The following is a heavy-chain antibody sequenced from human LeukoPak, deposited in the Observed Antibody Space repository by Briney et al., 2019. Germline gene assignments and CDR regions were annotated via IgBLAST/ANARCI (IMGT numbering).Heavy chain of an antibody. D-gene: IGHD3-22*01. CDR1: GFTFDDYA. CDR3: AKGAVYYYDSSGYYRYYYYYMVV. V-gene: IGHV3-43*02. J-gene: IGHJ6*03. CDR2: ISGDGGST. Sequence: PGGSLRLSCAASGFTFDDYAMHWVRQAPGKGLEWVSLISGDGGSTYYADSVKGRFTISRDNSRNSLYLQMNSLRTEDTALYYCAKGAVYYYDSSGYYRYYYYYMVVWGKGTTVTVSS.